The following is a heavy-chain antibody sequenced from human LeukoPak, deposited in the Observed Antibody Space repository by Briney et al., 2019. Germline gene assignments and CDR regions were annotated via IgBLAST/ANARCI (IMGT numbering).Heavy chain of an antibody. V-gene: IGHV3-23*01. CDR2: IFPSGGEI. D-gene: IGHD6-13*01. CDR1: GFTFSTFA. Sequence: GGSLRLSCAASGFTFSTFAMIWVRQPPGKGLEWVSSIFPSGGEIHYADSVRGRFTISRDNSKSTLSLQMNSLRAEDTAVYYCARDFGAGKQQPAFDYWGQGTLVTVSS. J-gene: IGHJ4*02. CDR3: ARDFGAGKQQPAFDY.